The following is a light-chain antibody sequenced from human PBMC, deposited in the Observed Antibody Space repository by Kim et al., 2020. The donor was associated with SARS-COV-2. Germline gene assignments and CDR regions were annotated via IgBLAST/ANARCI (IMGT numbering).Light chain of an antibody. CDR1: RGIRND. CDR3: LQDSNFPYA. J-gene: IGKJ2*01. Sequence: GDRVTITCRASRGIRNDLSWYQQRPGQAPKLLISAASTLQSGVPSRFIGSGSGTDFVLTISSLQPEDGATYYCLQDSNFPYAFG. CDR2: AAS. V-gene: IGKV1-6*01.